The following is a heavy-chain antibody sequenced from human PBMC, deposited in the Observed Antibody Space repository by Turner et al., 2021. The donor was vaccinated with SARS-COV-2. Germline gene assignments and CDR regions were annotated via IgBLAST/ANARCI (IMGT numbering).Heavy chain of an antibody. D-gene: IGHD3-22*01. Sequence: QVQLVESGGGVVQPGRSLSLSCAASGITFSSHGMHWVRQAQGKGLEWVAVIWNDGSQKYYADSVKGRFTISRDNSKNMLYLQMNSLRAEDTAVYYCARLDDSGHWGAFDIWGQGTMVTVSS. CDR3: ARLDDSGHWGAFDI. CDR1: GITFSSHG. CDR2: IWNDGSQK. V-gene: IGHV3-33*01. J-gene: IGHJ3*02.